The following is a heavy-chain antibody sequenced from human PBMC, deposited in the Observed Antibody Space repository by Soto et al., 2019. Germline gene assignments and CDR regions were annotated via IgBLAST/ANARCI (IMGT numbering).Heavy chain of an antibody. V-gene: IGHV1-18*01. CDR2: IGACSGNT. Sequence: VKVYCKGSGYTFTSYCARWLRQTPEQGLEWMGWIGACSGNTNYAQKLQGRVTMTTDTSTSTAYMELRSLRSDDTAVYYCARGSSSWYWFGPWGQGTLVTVSS. D-gene: IGHD6-13*01. CDR1: GYTFTSYC. CDR3: ARGSSSWYWFGP. J-gene: IGHJ5*02.